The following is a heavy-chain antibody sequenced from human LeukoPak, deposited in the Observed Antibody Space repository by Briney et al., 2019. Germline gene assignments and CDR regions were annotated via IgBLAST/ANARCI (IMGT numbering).Heavy chain of an antibody. CDR2: IFYRGGT. V-gene: IGHV4-39*01. CDR1: SGSINTSNYY. CDR3: AKSGGYGLIDY. J-gene: IGHJ4*01. D-gene: IGHD1-26*01. Sequence: PSETLSLTCTVSSGSINTSNYYWGWIRQPPGKGLEWIGNIFYRGGTYYNSSLKSRVTISIDTSKNQVSLNLTSMTAADTAVYYCAKSGGYGLIDYWGQGTLVTVSS.